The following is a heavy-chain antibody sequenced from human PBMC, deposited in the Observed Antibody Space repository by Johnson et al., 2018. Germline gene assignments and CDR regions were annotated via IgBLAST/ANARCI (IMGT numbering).Heavy chain of an antibody. J-gene: IGHJ6*03. Sequence: QVQLVQSGGGVVQPGRSLRLSCAASGFTFSSYDMHWVRQAPGKGLEWVAVISYDGSNKYYADSVKGRFTISRDNSKNTLYLQMNSLRAEDTALYYCARVVLLWFGLPMDVWGKGTTGTVSS. V-gene: IGHV3-30*03. CDR1: GFTFSSYD. CDR2: ISYDGSNK. D-gene: IGHD3-10*01. CDR3: ARVVLLWFGLPMDV.